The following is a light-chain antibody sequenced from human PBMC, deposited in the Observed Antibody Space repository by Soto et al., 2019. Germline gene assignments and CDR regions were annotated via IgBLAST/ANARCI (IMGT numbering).Light chain of an antibody. CDR1: SSDVGGYNY. Sequence: QSVLTQPPSASGSPGQSVTISCTGTSSDVGGYNYVAWFQQHPGKAPKLMIYEVTKRPSGVPDRFSGSKSGNTASLTVSGLQDEDEADYYCSSYAGRSTYVFGTGTKVTV. J-gene: IGLJ1*01. CDR2: EVT. CDR3: SSYAGRSTYV. V-gene: IGLV2-8*01.